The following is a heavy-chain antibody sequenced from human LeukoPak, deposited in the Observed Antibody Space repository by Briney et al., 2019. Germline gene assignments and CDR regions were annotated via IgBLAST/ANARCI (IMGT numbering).Heavy chain of an antibody. CDR3: ARDQQDLSGSYSLTFDY. CDR1: GFTFSSYA. V-gene: IGHV3-30-3*01. CDR2: ISYDGSNK. D-gene: IGHD1-26*01. J-gene: IGHJ4*02. Sequence: GRSLRLSCAASGFTFSSYAMHWVRQAPGKGLEWVAVISYDGSNKYHAYSVKGRFTISRDNSKNTLYLQMTSLRAEDTAVYYCARDQQDLSGSYSLTFDYWGQGTLVTVSS.